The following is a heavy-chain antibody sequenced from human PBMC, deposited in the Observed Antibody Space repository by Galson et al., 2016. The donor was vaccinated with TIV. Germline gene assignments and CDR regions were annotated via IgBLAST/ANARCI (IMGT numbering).Heavy chain of an antibody. V-gene: IGHV1-18*01. CDR2: ISGYSGNT. J-gene: IGHJ4*02. CDR3: AREWPCGGVCYFLDN. Sequence: SVKVSCKASGYTFTDYGISWVRQAPGQGPEWMGWISGYSGNTNHAHKLQGRVTITADKSTTTVYMELRSLRSDDTDVYYCAREWPCGGVCYFLDNWGQGTLVTVSS. CDR1: GYTFTDYG. D-gene: IGHD2-21*02.